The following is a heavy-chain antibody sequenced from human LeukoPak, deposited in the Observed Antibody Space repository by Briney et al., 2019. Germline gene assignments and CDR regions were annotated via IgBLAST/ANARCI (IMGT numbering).Heavy chain of an antibody. CDR2: ISSSSSYI. CDR3: ARNHYGDYYDYYYGMDV. J-gene: IGHJ6*02. CDR1: GFTFSSYS. V-gene: IGHV3-21*01. Sequence: GGSLRLSCAVSGFTFSSYSMNWVRQAPGKGLEWVSSISSSSSYIYYADSVKGRFTISRDNAKNSLYLQMNSLRAEDTAVYYCARNHYGDYYDYYYGMDVWGQGTTVTVSS. D-gene: IGHD4-17*01.